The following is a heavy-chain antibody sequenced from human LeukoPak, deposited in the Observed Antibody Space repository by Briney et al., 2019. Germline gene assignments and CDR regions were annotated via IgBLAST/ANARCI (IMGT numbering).Heavy chain of an antibody. CDR1: GFTVSSNY. CDR2: IYSGGST. CDR3: ARGQYSYGHGQWLVLGY. V-gene: IGHV3-53*04. D-gene: IGHD6-19*01. Sequence: PGGSLRLSCAASGFTVSSNYMSWVRQAPGKGLEWVSVIYSGGSTYYADSVKGRFTISRHNSKNTLYLQMNSLRAEDTAVYYCARGQYSYGHGQWLVLGYWGQGTLVTVSS. J-gene: IGHJ4*02.